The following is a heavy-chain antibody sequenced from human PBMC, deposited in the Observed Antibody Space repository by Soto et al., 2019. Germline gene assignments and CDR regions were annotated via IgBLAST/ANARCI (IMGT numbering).Heavy chain of an antibody. CDR1: GYTFSDYY. Sequence: ASVKVSWKASGYTFSDYYLHWVRQAPGQGLEWMGWINPNSGATNYAQRFQGRVTITRDTSITTVYMDLSRLGSDDTAFYFCARDPGPYGDYSYWGQGTLVTVSS. CDR2: INPNSGAT. J-gene: IGHJ4*02. D-gene: IGHD4-17*01. CDR3: ARDPGPYGDYSY. V-gene: IGHV1-2*02.